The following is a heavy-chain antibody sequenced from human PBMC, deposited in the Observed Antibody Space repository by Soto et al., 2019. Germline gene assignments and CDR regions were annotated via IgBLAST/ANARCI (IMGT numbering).Heavy chain of an antibody. CDR3: ARVTRRITIFGVVNRAEYFQH. D-gene: IGHD3-3*01. J-gene: IGHJ1*01. CDR2: INPNSGGT. Sequence: GASVKVSCKASGYTFTGYYMHWVRQAPGQGLEWMGWINPNSGGTNYAQKFQGWVTMTRNTSISTAYMELSSLRSEDTAVYYCARVTRRITIFGVVNRAEYFQHWGQGTLVTVSS. V-gene: IGHV1-2*04. CDR1: GYTFTGYY.